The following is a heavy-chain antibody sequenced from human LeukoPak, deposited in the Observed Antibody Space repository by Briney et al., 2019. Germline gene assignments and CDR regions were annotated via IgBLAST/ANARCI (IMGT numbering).Heavy chain of an antibody. V-gene: IGHV4-4*07. CDR2: IYTSGST. CDR3: ARDHYCSGGSCYSDY. Sequence: PSETLSLTCTVSGGSISSYYWSWIRQPAGKGLGWIGRIYTSGSTNYNPSLKSRVTMSVDTSKNQFSLKLSSVTAADTAVYYCARDHYCSGGSCYSDYWGQGTLVTVSS. D-gene: IGHD2-15*01. CDR1: GGSISSYY. J-gene: IGHJ4*02.